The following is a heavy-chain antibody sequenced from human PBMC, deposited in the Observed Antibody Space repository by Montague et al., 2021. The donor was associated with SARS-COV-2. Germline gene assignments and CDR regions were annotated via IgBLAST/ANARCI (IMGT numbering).Heavy chain of an antibody. D-gene: IGHD3-22*01. Sequence: SETLSLTCTVSGATISSDYWSWIRQSPGKGLEWIGYMSYSGSATYNPSLESRVAISRDTSKNQFSLTLIPATAADTAIYYCASTSDPSDFDRTGYYGAFDVWGQGTTVIVSS. V-gene: IGHV4-59*01. CDR3: ASTSDPSDFDRTGYYGAFDV. J-gene: IGHJ3*01. CDR2: MSYSGSA. CDR1: GATISSDY.